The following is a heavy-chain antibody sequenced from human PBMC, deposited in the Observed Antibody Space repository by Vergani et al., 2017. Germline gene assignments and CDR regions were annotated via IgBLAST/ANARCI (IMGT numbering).Heavy chain of an antibody. J-gene: IGHJ3*02. Sequence: EVQLVESGGGLVKPGGSLRLSCAASGFTFSSYSMNWVRQAPGKGLEWVSSISSSSSYIYYADSVKGRFTISRDNAKNSLYLQMNSLRAEDTAVYYCARDTARVQITIFGVDSRLAFDIWGQGTMVTVSS. CDR2: ISSSSSYI. CDR1: GFTFSSYS. D-gene: IGHD3-3*01. V-gene: IGHV3-21*01. CDR3: ARDTARVQITIFGVDSRLAFDI.